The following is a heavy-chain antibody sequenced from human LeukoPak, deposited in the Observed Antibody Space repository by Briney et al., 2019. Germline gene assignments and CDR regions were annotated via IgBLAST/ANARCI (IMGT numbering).Heavy chain of an antibody. CDR2: IYSGGST. CDR1: GFTVSSNY. J-gene: IGHJ3*02. D-gene: IGHD5-24*01. CDR3: ATQLSEGAFDI. V-gene: IGHV3-53*01. Sequence: GGSLRLSCAASGFTVSSNYMSWVRQAPGKGLEWVSVIYSGGSTYYADSVKGRFTISRDNSKNTLYLQMNSLRAEDTAVYYCATQLSEGAFDIWGQGTMVTVSS.